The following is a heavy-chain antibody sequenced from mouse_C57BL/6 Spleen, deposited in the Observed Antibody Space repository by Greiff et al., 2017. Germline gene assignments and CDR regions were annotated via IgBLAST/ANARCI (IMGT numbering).Heavy chain of an antibody. CDR2: FYPGSGSI. CDR1: GYTFTEYT. J-gene: IGHJ3*01. D-gene: IGHD2-4*01. V-gene: IGHV1-62-2*01. Sequence: QVQLKESGAELVKPGASVKLSCKASGYTFTEYTIHWVKQRSGQGLEWIGWFYPGSGSIKYNEKFKDKATLTADKSSSTVYMELSRLTSEDSAVYCCARHEAPYDYDGTWFAYWGQGTLVTVSA. CDR3: ARHEAPYDYDGTWFAY.